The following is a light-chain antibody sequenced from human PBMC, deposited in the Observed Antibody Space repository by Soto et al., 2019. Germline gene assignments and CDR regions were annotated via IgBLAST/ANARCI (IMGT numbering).Light chain of an antibody. V-gene: IGKV3-20*01. CDR2: GAS. Sequence: EIVLTQSPGTLSLSPGERATLSCRASQSVSSSYLAWYQQKPGQAPRLLISGASSRATGIPDRFSGSGSGTDFTLTITRLEPEDSAVYFCQQYTGPPTTFGQGTRLEIK. J-gene: IGKJ5*01. CDR1: QSVSSSY. CDR3: QQYTGPPTT.